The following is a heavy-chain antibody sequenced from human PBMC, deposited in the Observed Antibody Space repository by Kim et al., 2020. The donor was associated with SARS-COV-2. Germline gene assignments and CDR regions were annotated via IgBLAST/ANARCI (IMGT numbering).Heavy chain of an antibody. J-gene: IGHJ6*02. Sequence: GGSLRLSCAASGFTFSSYGMHWVRQAPGKGLEWVAVISYDGSNKYYADSVKGRFTISRDNSKNTLYLQMNSLRAEDTAVYYCAKDRSFVDIVATIWENSYYDYGMDVWGQGTTVTVSS. D-gene: IGHD5-12*01. CDR2: ISYDGSNK. CDR1: GFTFSSYG. V-gene: IGHV3-30*18. CDR3: AKDRSFVDIVATIWENSYYDYGMDV.